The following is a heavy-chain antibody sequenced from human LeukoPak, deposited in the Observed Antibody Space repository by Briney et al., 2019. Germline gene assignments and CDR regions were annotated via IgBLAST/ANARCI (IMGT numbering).Heavy chain of an antibody. V-gene: IGHV4-34*01. CDR3: ARRSLEQHRYFDY. Sequence: SETLSLTCAVYGGSFSGYYWSWIRQPPGKGLEWIGEINHSGSTNYSPSLKSRVTILVDTSKNHFSLKLSSVTAADTAVYYCARRSLEQHRYFDYWGQGTLVTVSS. CDR1: GGSFSGYY. J-gene: IGHJ4*02. D-gene: IGHD6-13*01. CDR2: INHSGST.